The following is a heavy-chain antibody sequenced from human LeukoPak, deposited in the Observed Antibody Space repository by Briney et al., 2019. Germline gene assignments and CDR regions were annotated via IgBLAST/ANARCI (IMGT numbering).Heavy chain of an antibody. Sequence: GASLRLSCVASGFTFSNYAMSWVRQAPGKGLEWVSAITGSGTSAYYADSLKGRFTISRDNSKNTVFLQMNSLRHEDTAIYYCVIWGDYDVLTGYYVPDYWGQGTLVTVSS. D-gene: IGHD3-9*01. CDR2: ITGSGTSA. J-gene: IGHJ4*02. V-gene: IGHV3-23*01. CDR1: GFTFSNYA. CDR3: VIWGDYDVLTGYYVPDY.